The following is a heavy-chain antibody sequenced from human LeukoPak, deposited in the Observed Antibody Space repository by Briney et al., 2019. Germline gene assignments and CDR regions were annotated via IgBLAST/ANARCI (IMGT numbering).Heavy chain of an antibody. J-gene: IGHJ4*02. CDR2: INHSGST. D-gene: IGHD3-22*01. CDR1: GGSFSGYY. Sequence: SEILSLTCAVYGGSFSGYYWSWIRQPPGKGLEWIGEINHSGSTNYNPSLKSRVTISVDTSKDQFSLKLSSVTAADTAVYYCARVRPYYYDSKRSVFDYWGQGTLVTVSS. CDR3: ARVRPYYYDSKRSVFDY. V-gene: IGHV4-34*01.